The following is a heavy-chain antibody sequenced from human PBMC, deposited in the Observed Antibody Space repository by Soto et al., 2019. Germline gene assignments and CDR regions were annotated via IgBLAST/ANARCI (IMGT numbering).Heavy chain of an antibody. V-gene: IGHV1-18*01. CDR1: GYTFTSYG. CDR2: ISAYNGNT. D-gene: IGHD3-22*01. CDR3: ARVSPGVWITMIVVVDY. Sequence: PRASVKVSCKASGYTFTSYGISWVRQAPGQGLEWMGWISAYNGNTNYAQKLQGRVTMTTDTSTSTAYMELRSLRSDDTAVYYCARVSPGVWITMIVVVDYWGQGTLVTVSS. J-gene: IGHJ4*02.